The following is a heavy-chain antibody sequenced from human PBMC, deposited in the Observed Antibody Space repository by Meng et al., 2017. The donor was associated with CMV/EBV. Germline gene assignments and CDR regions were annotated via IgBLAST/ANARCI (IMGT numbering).Heavy chain of an antibody. Sequence: QVQVRESGPGLVKPSQTLSLTCTVSGGSSSSGEYYWGWIRQPPGKGLEWIGYIYYSGSTYYNPSLKSRVTISVETSKNQFSLKLSSVTAADTAVYYCAREGDNPFDYWGQGTLVTVSS. J-gene: IGHJ4*02. V-gene: IGHV4-30-4*08. CDR3: AREGDNPFDY. CDR2: IYYSGST. CDR1: GGSSSSGEYY. D-gene: IGHD2-21*02.